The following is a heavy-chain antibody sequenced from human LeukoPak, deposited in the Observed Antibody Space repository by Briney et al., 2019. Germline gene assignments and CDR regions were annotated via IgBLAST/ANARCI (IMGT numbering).Heavy chain of an antibody. CDR1: GDTFSSHA. Sequence: SVKVSCKASGDTFSSHAISWVRQAPGQGLEWMGGIIPIFNIADYAHRFQGRVTITAYEAASTAYMELTSLRSDDTGLYYCARDGEYDIWSGHQPPDFAYWGQGTVVTVSS. D-gene: IGHD3-3*01. J-gene: IGHJ4*02. CDR2: IIPIFNIA. CDR3: ARDGEYDIWSGHQPPDFAY. V-gene: IGHV1-69*13.